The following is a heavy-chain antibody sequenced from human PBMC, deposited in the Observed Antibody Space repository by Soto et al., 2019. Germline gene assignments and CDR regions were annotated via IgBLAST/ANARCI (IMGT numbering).Heavy chain of an antibody. D-gene: IGHD3-10*01. Sequence: QVQLVQSGAEVKKPGSSVKVSCKASGGTFSSYAISWVRQAPGQGLEWMGGVIPIFGTANYAQKFQGRVTITADESTSTAYMELSSLRSEDTAVYYCARDDGGEGDQAEYFQHWGQGTLVTVSS. CDR2: VIPIFGTA. V-gene: IGHV1-69*01. CDR1: GGTFSSYA. J-gene: IGHJ1*01. CDR3: ARDDGGEGDQAEYFQH.